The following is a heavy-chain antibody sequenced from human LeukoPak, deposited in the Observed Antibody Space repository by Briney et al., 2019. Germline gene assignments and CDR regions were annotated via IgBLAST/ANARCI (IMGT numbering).Heavy chain of an antibody. CDR3: ARDYGSGGGYFDY. J-gene: IGHJ4*02. CDR2: IYNSGST. Sequence: PSETLSLTCTVSGGSIRSSYYYWSWIRQPPGKGLEWIGYIYNSGSTYYNPSLKSRVTLSVDTSKNQFSLKLSSVTAADTAVYYCARDYGSGGGYFDYWGQGTLVTVSS. D-gene: IGHD3-10*01. V-gene: IGHV4-30-4*01. CDR1: GGSIRSSYYY.